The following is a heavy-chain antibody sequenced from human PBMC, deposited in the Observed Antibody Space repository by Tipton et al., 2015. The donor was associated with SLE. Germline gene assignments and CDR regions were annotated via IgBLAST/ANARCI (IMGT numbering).Heavy chain of an antibody. V-gene: IGHV4-61*09. J-gene: IGHJ6*02. Sequence: TLSLTCTVSGGSLTSGTYYWSWIRQPAGKGLEWIGHIYTSGSTSYNPSLRSRVTISVDTSKNQFSLKLSSVTAADTAVYYCARRRGSSNWYSRYGLDVWGQGTTVTVSS. CDR1: GGSLTSGTYY. D-gene: IGHD6-13*01. CDR2: IYTSGST. CDR3: ARRRGSSNWYSRYGLDV.